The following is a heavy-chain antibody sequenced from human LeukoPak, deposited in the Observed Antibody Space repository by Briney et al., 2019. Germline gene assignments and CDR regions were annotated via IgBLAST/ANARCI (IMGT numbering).Heavy chain of an antibody. J-gene: IGHJ6*03. CDR2: ISSSGSTI. CDR3: ARVSWKLHYYYYMDV. V-gene: IGHV3-11*04. D-gene: IGHD1-1*01. CDR1: GFTFSDYY. Sequence: GGSLRLSCAASGFTFSDYYMSWIRQAPGKGLEWVSYISSSGSTIYYADSVKGRFTISRDNAKNSLYLQMNSLRAEDTAVYYCARVSWKLHYYYYMDVWGKGTTVTVSS.